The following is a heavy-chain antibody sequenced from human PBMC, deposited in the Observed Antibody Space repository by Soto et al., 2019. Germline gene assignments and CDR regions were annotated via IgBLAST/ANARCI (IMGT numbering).Heavy chain of an antibody. CDR3: ARDANIVGATHYYYYGMDV. Sequence: GGSLRLSCAASGFSFSKFAMHWVRQAPGKGLECVAVIWFDGSKRDYADSVKGRFTVSRDNSENTLSLQMNNLRAEDTGVYYCARDANIVGATHYYYYGMDVWGQGTTVTVSS. D-gene: IGHD1-26*01. CDR2: IWFDGSKR. J-gene: IGHJ6*02. V-gene: IGHV3-33*01. CDR1: GFSFSKFA.